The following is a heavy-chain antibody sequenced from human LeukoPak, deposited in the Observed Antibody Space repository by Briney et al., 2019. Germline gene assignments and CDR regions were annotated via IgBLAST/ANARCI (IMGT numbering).Heavy chain of an antibody. J-gene: IGHJ4*02. CDR3: ARAGDNNGWYAFGVFDN. V-gene: IGHV3-11*01. CDR2: VNTRGSII. CDR1: GFTFSDFY. D-gene: IGHD6-19*01. Sequence: PGGSLRLSCAASGFTFSDFYMSWIRQAPGKGLEWVSYVNTRGSIIYYADSVKGRFSISRDNAKNSLYLQMNSLRAEDTAVYYCARAGDNNGWYAFGVFDNWGQGTLVTVSS.